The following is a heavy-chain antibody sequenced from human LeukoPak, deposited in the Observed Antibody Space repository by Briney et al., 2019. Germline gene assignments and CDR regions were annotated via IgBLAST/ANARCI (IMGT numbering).Heavy chain of an antibody. CDR3: ARDLGGLSSGWDF. D-gene: IGHD6-19*01. J-gene: IGHJ4*02. CDR1: GYTFTSYY. Sequence: ASVKVSCKASGYTFTSYYLHWVRQAPGQGLEWMGIINPIGGTTGYAQKLQGRVTMTRDTSTSTVYMELSSLRSDDAAMYYCARDLGGLSSGWDFWGQGTLVTVSS. V-gene: IGHV1-46*04. CDR2: INPIGGTT.